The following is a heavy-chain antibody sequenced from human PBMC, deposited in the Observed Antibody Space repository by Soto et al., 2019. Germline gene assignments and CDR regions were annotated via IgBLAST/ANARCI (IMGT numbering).Heavy chain of an antibody. D-gene: IGHD6-13*01. CDR1: GFTFSSYA. CDR3: ARGPSPKKGQQLVPGVDY. J-gene: IGHJ4*02. Sequence: GGSLRLSCAASGFTFSSYAMHWVRQAPGKGLEWVAVISYDGSNKYYADSVKGRFTISRDNSKNRLYLQMNSLRAEDTAVYYCARGPSPKKGQQLVPGVDYWGQGTLVTVSS. V-gene: IGHV3-30-3*01. CDR2: ISYDGSNK.